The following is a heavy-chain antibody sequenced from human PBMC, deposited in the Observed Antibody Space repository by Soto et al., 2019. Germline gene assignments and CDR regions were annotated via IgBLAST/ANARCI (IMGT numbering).Heavy chain of an antibody. Sequence: SETLSLTCTVSGGSISSGDYYWSWIRQPPGKGLEWIGYIYYSGSTYYNPSLKGRVTISVDTSKNQFSLKLSSVTAADTAVYYCASMEYYDILTGYSPFDYWGQGTLVTVSS. CDR1: GGSISSGDYY. J-gene: IGHJ4*02. CDR3: ASMEYYDILTGYSPFDY. V-gene: IGHV4-30-4*01. D-gene: IGHD3-9*01. CDR2: IYYSGST.